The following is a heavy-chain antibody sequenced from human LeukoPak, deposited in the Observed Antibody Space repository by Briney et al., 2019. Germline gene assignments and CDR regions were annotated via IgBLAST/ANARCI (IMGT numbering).Heavy chain of an antibody. J-gene: IGHJ4*02. Sequence: SETLSLTCTVSGGSISSSSYYWGWIRQPPGKGLEWIGSIYYSGSTYYNPSLKSRVTISVDTSKNQFSLELSSVTAADTAVYYCARTAPRYDSSGYPLNWGQGTLVTVSS. D-gene: IGHD3-22*01. CDR2: IYYSGST. CDR3: ARTAPRYDSSGYPLN. CDR1: GGSISSSSYY. V-gene: IGHV4-39*01.